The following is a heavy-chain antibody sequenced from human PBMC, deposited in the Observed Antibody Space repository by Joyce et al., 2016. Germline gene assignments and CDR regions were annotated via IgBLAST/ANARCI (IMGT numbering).Heavy chain of an antibody. CDR2: INSYRSRS. Sequence: EVHLVESGGGLVQPGGSLSLSCAASGIIFSSKEMNWVLQAPVNGLEWISSINSYRSRSHYADSVSGRITISRDNARNSLYLEMNYLRVEDTAIYYCTTPSCANWGQGSLVTVSS. D-gene: IGHD2-2*01. CDR1: GIIFSSKE. V-gene: IGHV3-48*03. CDR3: TTPSCAN. J-gene: IGHJ4*02.